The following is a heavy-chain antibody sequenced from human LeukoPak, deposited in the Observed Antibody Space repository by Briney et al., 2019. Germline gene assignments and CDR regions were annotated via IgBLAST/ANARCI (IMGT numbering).Heavy chain of an antibody. V-gene: IGHV1-18*01. D-gene: IGHD3-22*01. Sequence: ASVKVSCKASGYTFTSYAMHWVRQAPGQGLEWMGWISAYNGNTNYAQKLQGRVTMTTDTSTSTAYMELRSLRSDDTAVYYCARDRGAYYYDGSGYPFDYWGQGTLVTVSS. CDR2: ISAYNGNT. J-gene: IGHJ4*02. CDR3: ARDRGAYYYDGSGYPFDY. CDR1: GYTFTSYA.